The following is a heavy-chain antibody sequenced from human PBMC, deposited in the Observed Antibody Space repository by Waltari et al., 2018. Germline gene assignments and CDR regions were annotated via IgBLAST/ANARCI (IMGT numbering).Heavy chain of an antibody. Sequence: QVQLVQSGAEVKKPGASVKVSCKASGYTFTSYGISWVRQAPGQGLEWMGWISAYNGNTNYAQKFQGRVTITADESTSTAYMELSSLRSEDTAVYYCARVPSGGIAVDWYNWFDPWGQGTLVTVSS. D-gene: IGHD6-19*01. V-gene: IGHV1-18*01. CDR3: ARVPSGGIAVDWYNWFDP. CDR2: ISAYNGNT. J-gene: IGHJ5*02. CDR1: GYTFTSYG.